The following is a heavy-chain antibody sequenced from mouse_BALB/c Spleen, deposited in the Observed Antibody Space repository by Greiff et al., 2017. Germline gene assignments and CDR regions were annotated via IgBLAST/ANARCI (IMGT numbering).Heavy chain of an antibody. CDR3: TRGGDYGNPWFAY. V-gene: IGHV5-6-4*01. D-gene: IGHD2-1*01. Sequence: EVQGVESGGGLVKPGGSLKLSCAASGFTFSSYTMSWVRQTPEKRLEWVATISSGGSYTYYPDSVKGRFTISRDNAKNTLYLQMSSLKSEDTAMYYCTRGGDYGNPWFAYWGQGTLVTVSA. J-gene: IGHJ3*01. CDR1: GFTFSSYT. CDR2: ISSGGSYT.